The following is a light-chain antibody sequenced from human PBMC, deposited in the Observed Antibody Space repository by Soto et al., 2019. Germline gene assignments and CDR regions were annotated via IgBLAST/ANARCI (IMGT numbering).Light chain of an antibody. V-gene: IGLV2-14*03. Sequence: QSVLTQPASVSGSHRQSITISCTGTSSDVGGYNYVSWYQQHPGKAPKLMIYDVSNRPSGVSYRFSGSKSGNTASLTISGLQAEDEADYYCSSYTSSSLHVFGTVTKVTVL. CDR2: DVS. J-gene: IGLJ1*01. CDR3: SSYTSSSLHV. CDR1: SSDVGGYNY.